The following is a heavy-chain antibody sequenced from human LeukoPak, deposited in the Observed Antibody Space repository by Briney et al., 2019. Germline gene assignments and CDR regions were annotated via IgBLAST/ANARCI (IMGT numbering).Heavy chain of an antibody. CDR3: ARAGGLLGPGPGAFDI. CDR2: INPNSGGT. Sequence: GASVKVSCKASGYTFTGYYMHWVRQAPGQGLEWMGWINPNSGGTNYAQKFQGRVTMTRDTSISTAYMELSRLRSDDTAVYYCARAGGLLGPGPGAFDIWGQGTMVTVSS. V-gene: IGHV1-2*02. CDR1: GYTFTGYY. J-gene: IGHJ3*02.